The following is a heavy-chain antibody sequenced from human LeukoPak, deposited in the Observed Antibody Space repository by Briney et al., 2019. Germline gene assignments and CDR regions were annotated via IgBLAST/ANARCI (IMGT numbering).Heavy chain of an antibody. CDR3: ASIAAAGYYFDY. CDR1: GFTFSSYE. CDR2: IRYDGSNK. V-gene: IGHV3-30*02. J-gene: IGHJ4*02. D-gene: IGHD6-13*01. Sequence: GGSLRLSCAASGFTFSSYEMNWVRQAPGKGLEWVAFIRYDGSNKYYADSVKGRFTISRDNSKNTLYLQMNSLRAEDTAVYYCASIAAAGYYFDYWGQGTLVTVSS.